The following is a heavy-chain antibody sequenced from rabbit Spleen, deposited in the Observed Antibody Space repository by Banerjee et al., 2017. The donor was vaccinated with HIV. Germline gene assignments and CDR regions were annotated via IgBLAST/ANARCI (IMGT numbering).Heavy chain of an antibody. CDR3: ARDTSSSFSSYGMDL. V-gene: IGHV1S45*01. D-gene: IGHD1-1*01. CDR1: RFSFSSSDY. Sequence: QQQLEESGGGLVKPGGTLTLTCTASRFSFSSSDYICWVRQAPGKGLEWISCIAGSSSGFTYFATWAKGRFTCSKTSSTTVTLQMTRLTAADTATYFCARDTSSSFSSYGMDLWGPGTLVTVS. J-gene: IGHJ6*01. CDR2: IAGSSSGFT.